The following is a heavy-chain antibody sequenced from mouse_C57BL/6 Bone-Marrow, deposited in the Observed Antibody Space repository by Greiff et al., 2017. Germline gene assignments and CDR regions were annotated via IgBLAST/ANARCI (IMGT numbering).Heavy chain of an antibody. Sequence: VQLQQPGAELVKPGASVKMSCKASGYTFTSYWITWVKQRPGQGLEWIGDIYPGSGSTNYNEKFKSKATLTVDTSSSTACMQLSSLTSENSAVYYCAIITTVVATDYWGQGATLTVSS. J-gene: IGHJ2*01. CDR2: IYPGSGST. V-gene: IGHV1-55*01. CDR3: AIITTVVATDY. D-gene: IGHD1-1*01. CDR1: GYTFTSYW.